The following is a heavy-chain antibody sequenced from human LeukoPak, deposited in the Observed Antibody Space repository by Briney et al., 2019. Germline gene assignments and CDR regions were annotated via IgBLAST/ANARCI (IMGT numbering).Heavy chain of an antibody. CDR3: AREEYKDSSGRFL. V-gene: IGHV4-4*07. CDR2: IFTSWST. CDR1: GRSMSNYY. D-gene: IGHD3-22*01. J-gene: IGHJ4*02. Sequence: SHTLSLTCTVSGRSMSNYYWSWIRQPAGKGLEWIGRIFTSWSTHYNPSLRSQVTISLDNSNNQFSLKVDSVNIADPAHNFFAREEYKDSSGRFLWGQGGLVTVSS.